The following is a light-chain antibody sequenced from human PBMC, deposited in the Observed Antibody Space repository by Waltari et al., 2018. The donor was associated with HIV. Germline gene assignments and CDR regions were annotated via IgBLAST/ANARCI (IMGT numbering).Light chain of an antibody. CDR1: NSGSNT. J-gene: IGLJ2*01. CDR2: DAS. CDR3: QVWDSSSDQVV. V-gene: IGLV3-21*02. Sequence: SSVLTQPPSASVAPGHEARITCGGNNSGSNTVHWHQQKPGQAPVVVVNDASDRPSGIPERFSGSNSGNTATLTISSVEAGDEADYYCQVWDSSSDQVVFGGGTKLTVL.